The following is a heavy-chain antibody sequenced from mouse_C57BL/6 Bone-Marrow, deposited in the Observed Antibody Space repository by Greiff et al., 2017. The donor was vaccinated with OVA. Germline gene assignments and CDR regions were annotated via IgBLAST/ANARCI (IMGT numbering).Heavy chain of an antibody. D-gene: IGHD2-5*01. Sequence: EVQVVESGPGLVKPSQSLSLTCTVSGYSITSGYDWHWIRHFPGNILEWMGYISYSGSTNYNPSLKSRISITHDTSKNHFFLKLNSVTTEDTATYDYARDSNYGYFDYWGQGTTLTVSS. J-gene: IGHJ2*01. CDR2: ISYSGST. V-gene: IGHV3-1*01. CDR3: ARDSNYGYFDY. CDR1: GYSITSGYD.